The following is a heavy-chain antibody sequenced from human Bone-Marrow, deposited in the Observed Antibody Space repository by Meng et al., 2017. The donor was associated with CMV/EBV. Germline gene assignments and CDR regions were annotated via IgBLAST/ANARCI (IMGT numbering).Heavy chain of an antibody. CDR2: IYYSGST. V-gene: IGHV4-31*03. D-gene: IGHD5-24*01. CDR3: ARDGGEMATIS. J-gene: IGHJ5*02. Sequence: LRLSCTVSGGSISSSSYYWGWIRQPPGKGLEWIGYIYYSGSTYYNPSLKSRVTISVDTSKNQFSLKLSSVTAADTAVYYCARDGGEMATISWGQGTLVTVSS. CDR1: GGSISSSSYY.